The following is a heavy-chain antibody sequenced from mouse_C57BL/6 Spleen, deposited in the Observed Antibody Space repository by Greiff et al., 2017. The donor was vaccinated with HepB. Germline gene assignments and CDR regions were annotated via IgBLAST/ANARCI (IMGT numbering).Heavy chain of an antibody. J-gene: IGHJ4*01. CDR3: VRDRYYSNSYYYAMDY. CDR2: IRSKSSNYAT. D-gene: IGHD2-5*01. V-gene: IGHV10-3*01. CDR1: GFTFNTYA. Sequence: EVKLEESGGGLVQPKGSLKLSCAASGFTFNTYAMHWVRQAPGKGLEWVARIRSKSSNYATYYADSVKDRFTISRDDSQSMLYLQMNNLKTEDTAMYYCVRDRYYSNSYYYAMDYWGQGTSVTVSS.